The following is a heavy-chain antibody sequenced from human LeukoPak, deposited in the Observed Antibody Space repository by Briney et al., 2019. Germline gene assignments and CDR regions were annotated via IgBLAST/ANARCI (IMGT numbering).Heavy chain of an antibody. CDR2: IKEDGSEI. CDR3: ARGYTCGY. V-gene: IGHV3-7*04. CDR1: GFTFSTYW. Sequence: PGGSPRLSCAASGFTFSTYWMSWVRQAPGKGLEWVANIKEDGSEINYADSVRGRFTISRDNAKNSLYLQMNSLRAEDTAVYYCARGYTCGYWGQGTLVIVSS. D-gene: IGHD5-18*01. J-gene: IGHJ4*02.